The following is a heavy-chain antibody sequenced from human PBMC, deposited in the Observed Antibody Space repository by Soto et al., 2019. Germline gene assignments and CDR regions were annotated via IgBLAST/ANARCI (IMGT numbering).Heavy chain of an antibody. J-gene: IGHJ6*02. CDR3: ARPMGDLYYGMDV. Sequence: QLQLQESGPGLVKPSETLSLTCTVSGGSISSSRYYWDWIRQPPGKGLEWIGTISYSGSSYYNPSLKSRVTISIDTSKNQFSLKLTSVTAADTAVYYCARPMGDLYYGMDVWGQGTTVTVSS. V-gene: IGHV4-39*01. D-gene: IGHD3-16*01. CDR1: GGSISSSRYY. CDR2: ISYSGSS.